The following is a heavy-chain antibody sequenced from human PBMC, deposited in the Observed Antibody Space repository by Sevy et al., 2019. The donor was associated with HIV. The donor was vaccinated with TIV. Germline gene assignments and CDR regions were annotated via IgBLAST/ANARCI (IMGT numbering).Heavy chain of an antibody. V-gene: IGHV1-24*01. D-gene: IGHD3-22*01. J-gene: IGHJ4*02. Sequence: ASVKVSCKVSGYTLTALSMHWVRQAPGKGLEWMGTFDPEDGETRFAQKFQGRVTMTEDTSTDTAYMELSSLRSEDTAVYFCATTKDYYESSGYPFDHWGQGALVTVSS. CDR3: ATTKDYYESSGYPFDH. CDR2: FDPEDGET. CDR1: GYTLTALS.